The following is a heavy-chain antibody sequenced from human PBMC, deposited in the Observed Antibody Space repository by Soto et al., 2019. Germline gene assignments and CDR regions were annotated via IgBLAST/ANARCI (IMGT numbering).Heavy chain of an antibody. J-gene: IGHJ3*02. Sequence: GGSLRLSCAASGFTFSSYAMSWVRQAPGKGLEWVSAISGSGGSTYYADSVKGRFTISRDNSKNTLYLQMNSLRAEDTAVYYCARLYCSSPSCYSVGAFEIRGQGTMVTVSS. V-gene: IGHV3-23*01. CDR3: ARLYCSSPSCYSVGAFEI. CDR2: ISGSGGST. CDR1: GFTFSSYA. D-gene: IGHD2-2*01.